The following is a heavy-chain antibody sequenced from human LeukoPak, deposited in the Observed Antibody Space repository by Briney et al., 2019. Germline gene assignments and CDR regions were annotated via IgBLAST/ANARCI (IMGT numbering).Heavy chain of an antibody. V-gene: IGHV4-38-2*01. D-gene: IGHD3-22*01. Sequence: SETLSLTCAVSGYSISSGYYWGWIRQPPGKGLEWIGSIYHSGSTYYHPSLKSRVTISVDTSKNQFSLKLSSVTAADTAVYYCARPTYYYERGAFDIWGQGTMVTVSS. CDR1: GYSISSGYY. CDR3: ARPTYYYERGAFDI. CDR2: IYHSGST. J-gene: IGHJ3*02.